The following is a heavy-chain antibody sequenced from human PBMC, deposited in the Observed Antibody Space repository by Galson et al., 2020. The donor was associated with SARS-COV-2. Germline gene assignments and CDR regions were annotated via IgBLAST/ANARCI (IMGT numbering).Heavy chain of an antibody. V-gene: IGHV3-21*01. D-gene: IGHD3-22*01. CDR3: VRAGYYYDSSGYPQDY. J-gene: IGHJ4*02. CDR2: ISSSSSYI. Sequence: GGSLRLSCAASGFTFSSYSMNWVRQAPGKGLEWVSSISSSSSYIYYADSVKGRFTISRDNAKNSLYLQMNSLRAEDTAVYYCVRAGYYYDSSGYPQDYWGQGTLVTVSS. CDR1: GFTFSSYS.